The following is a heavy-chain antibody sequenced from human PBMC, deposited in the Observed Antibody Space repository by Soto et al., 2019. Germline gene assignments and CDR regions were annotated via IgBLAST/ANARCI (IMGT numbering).Heavy chain of an antibody. D-gene: IGHD3-3*01. Sequence: SETLSLTCAVYGGSFSGYYWSWIRQPPGKGLEWIGEINHSGSTNYNPSLKSRVTISVDTSKNQFSLKLSSVTAADTAVYYCARGGPLVGVVINSFDYSGQGTLVTVS. CDR3: ARGGPLVGVVINSFDY. CDR1: GGSFSGYY. V-gene: IGHV4-34*01. CDR2: INHSGST. J-gene: IGHJ4*02.